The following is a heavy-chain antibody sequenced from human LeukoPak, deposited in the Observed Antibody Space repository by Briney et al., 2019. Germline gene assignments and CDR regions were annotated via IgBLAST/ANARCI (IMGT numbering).Heavy chain of an antibody. CDR3: ARDTPYYSYMDV. Sequence: SQTLSLTCTVSGVSISSGGYYWSWIRQHPGKGLEWIGYIYYSGSTYYNPSLKRRVTISVDTSKNQFSLKLSSLTAADTAVYYCARDTPYYSYMDVWGKGTTVTVSS. V-gene: IGHV4-31*03. J-gene: IGHJ6*03. D-gene: IGHD2-15*01. CDR1: GVSISSGGYY. CDR2: IYYSGST.